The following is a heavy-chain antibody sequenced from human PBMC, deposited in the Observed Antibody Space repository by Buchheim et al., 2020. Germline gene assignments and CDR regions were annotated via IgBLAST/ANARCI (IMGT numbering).Heavy chain of an antibody. Sequence: QLQLQESGSGLVKPSQTLSLTCTVSGGSISSGDYYWSWIRQPPGKGLEWIGYIYYSGSTYYNPSLKSRVTISVETSKNQFSLKLSSVTAADTAVYYCARDPLGDYDFWSGYYTGGHYGMDVWGQGTT. J-gene: IGHJ6*02. D-gene: IGHD3-3*01. CDR1: GGSISSGDYY. CDR2: IYYSGST. V-gene: IGHV4-30-4*01. CDR3: ARDPLGDYDFWSGYYTGGHYGMDV.